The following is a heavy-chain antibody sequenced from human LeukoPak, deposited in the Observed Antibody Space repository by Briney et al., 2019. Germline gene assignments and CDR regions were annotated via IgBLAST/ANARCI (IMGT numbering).Heavy chain of an antibody. Sequence: GGSLRLSCAASGFTFSSYAMHWVRQAPGKGLEYVSAISSNGGSTYYANSVKGRFTISRDNSKNTLYLQMGSLRAEDMALYYCARGALGYCSSTSCFATQFGAWGQGTLVTVSS. V-gene: IGHV3-64*01. CDR3: ARGALGYCSSTSCFATQFGA. D-gene: IGHD2-2*01. CDR2: ISSNGGST. J-gene: IGHJ5*02. CDR1: GFTFSSYA.